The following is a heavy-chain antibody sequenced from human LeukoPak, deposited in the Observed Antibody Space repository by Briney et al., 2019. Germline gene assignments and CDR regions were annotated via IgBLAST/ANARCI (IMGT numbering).Heavy chain of an antibody. CDR1: GGSISSYY. CDR2: IYYSGST. J-gene: IGHJ6*03. CDR3: ARYCSSTSCSYYYYMDV. Sequence: PSETLSLTCTVSGGSISSYYWSWLRQPPGKGLEWIGYIYYSGSTNYNPSLKSRVTISVDTSKNQFSLKLSSVTAADTAVYYCARYCSSTSCSYYYYMDVWGKGTTVTVSS. V-gene: IGHV4-59*08. D-gene: IGHD2-2*01.